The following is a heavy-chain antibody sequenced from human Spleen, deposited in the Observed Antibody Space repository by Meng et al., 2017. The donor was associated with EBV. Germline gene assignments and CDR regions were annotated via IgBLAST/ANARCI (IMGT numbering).Heavy chain of an antibody. CDR1: ARSSSDYY. CDR3: ASNIKVPRY. D-gene: IGHD2/OR15-2a*01. CDR2: INHTGIS. V-gene: IGHV4-34*02. Sequence: VLLQQLRSRLLIPPASLALAVAVEARSSSDYYLAAIRQPPGIGLGWIGEINHTGISSYNPSLRSRVTISLDTSKNQFSLKLTSVTAADTAVYYCASNIKVPRYWGQGTLFTVSS. J-gene: IGHJ4*02.